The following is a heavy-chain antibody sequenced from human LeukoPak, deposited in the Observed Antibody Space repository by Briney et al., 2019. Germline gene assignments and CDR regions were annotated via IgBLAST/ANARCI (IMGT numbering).Heavy chain of an antibody. J-gene: IGHJ4*02. CDR1: GFTFSSYG. Sequence: GGPLRLSCAASGFTFSSYGMHWVRQAPGKGLEWVAVISYDGSNKYYADSVKGRFTISRDNSKNTLYLQMNSLRAEDTAVYYCAKDGGAAAAIDYWGQGTLVTVSS. CDR3: AKDGGAAAAIDY. D-gene: IGHD6-13*01. CDR2: ISYDGSNK. V-gene: IGHV3-30*18.